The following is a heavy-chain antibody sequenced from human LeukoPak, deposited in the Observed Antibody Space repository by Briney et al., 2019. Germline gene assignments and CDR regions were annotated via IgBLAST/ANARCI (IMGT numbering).Heavy chain of an antibody. CDR3: AREMGGTSASYGMDV. CDR1: GFTFSSYA. Sequence: GGSLRLSCAASGFTFSSYAMHWVRQAPGKGLEWVAVISYDGSNKYYADSVKGRFTISRDNSKNTLYLQMNSLRAEDTAVYYCAREMGGTSASYGMDVWGQGTTVTVSS. CDR2: ISYDGSNK. D-gene: IGHD1-1*01. V-gene: IGHV3-30-3*01. J-gene: IGHJ6*02.